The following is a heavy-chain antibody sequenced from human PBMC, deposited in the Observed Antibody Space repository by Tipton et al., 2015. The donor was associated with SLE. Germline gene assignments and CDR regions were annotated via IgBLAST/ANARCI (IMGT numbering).Heavy chain of an antibody. J-gene: IGHJ2*01. Sequence: TLSLTCTVSGGSISSYYWSWIRQPPGKGLEWIGYIYYSGSTNYNPSLKSRVTISVDTSKNQFSLKLSSVTAADTAVYYCARLTGEYWYFDLWGHGTLVTVSS. CDR1: GGSISSYY. CDR2: IYYSGST. V-gene: IGHV4-59*01. CDR3: ARLTGEYWYFDL. D-gene: IGHD7-27*01.